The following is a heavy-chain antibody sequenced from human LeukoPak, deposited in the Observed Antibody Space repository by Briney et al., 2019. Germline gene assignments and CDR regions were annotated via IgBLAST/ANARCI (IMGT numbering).Heavy chain of an antibody. J-gene: IGHJ4*02. CDR3: AKDRKLGPADYYFGF. CDR2: ISYDGSNK. D-gene: IGHD7-27*01. V-gene: IGHV3-30*18. CDR1: GFTFSSYG. Sequence: GRSLRLSCAASGFTFSSYGMHWVRQAPGRGLEWVAIISYDGSNKYYADSVRGRFTISRDNSKNTLYLQMSSLRAEDTAVYYCAKDRKLGPADYYFGFWGQGTLVTVAS.